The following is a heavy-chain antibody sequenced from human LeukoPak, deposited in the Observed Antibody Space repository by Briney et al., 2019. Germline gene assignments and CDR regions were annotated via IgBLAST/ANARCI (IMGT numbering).Heavy chain of an antibody. D-gene: IGHD6-13*01. V-gene: IGHV3-30*18. CDR3: AKGDSSSWYGRYYYYGMDV. CDR1: GFTFSSYG. Sequence: GGSLRLSCAASGFTFSSYGMHWARQAPGKGLEWVAVISYDGSNKYYADSVKGRFTISRDNSKNTLYLQMNSLRAEDTAVYYCAKGDSSSWYGRYYYYGMDVWGKGTTVTVSS. J-gene: IGHJ6*04. CDR2: ISYDGSNK.